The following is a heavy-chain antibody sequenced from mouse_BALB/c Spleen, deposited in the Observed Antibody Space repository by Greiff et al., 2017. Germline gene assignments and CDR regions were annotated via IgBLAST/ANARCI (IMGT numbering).Heavy chain of an antibody. J-gene: IGHJ1*01. D-gene: IGHD5-2*01. CDR2: INPYNGDT. V-gene: IGHV1-20*02. CDR3: TSKKCEYAYWYFDV. Sequence: VQLKESGPELVKPGASVKISCKASGYSFTGYFMNWVMQSHGKSLEWIGSINPYNGDTFYNQKFKGKATLTVDKSSSTAHMEIRSLASEDSAVYSCTSKKCEYAYWYFDVWGAGTTVTVSS. CDR1: GYSFTGYF.